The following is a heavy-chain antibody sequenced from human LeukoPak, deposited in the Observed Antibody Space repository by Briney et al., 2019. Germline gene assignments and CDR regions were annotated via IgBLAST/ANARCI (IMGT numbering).Heavy chain of an antibody. CDR1: GFTFDDYG. CDR3: ARDQGGVLGQLVAY. V-gene: IGHV3-20*04. Sequence: PGGSLRLSCAASGFTFDDYGMSWVRQAPGKGLEWDSGINWNGGSTGYADSVKGRFTISRDNAKNSLYLQMNSLRAEDTALYYCARDQGGVLGQLVAYWGQGTLVTVSS. J-gene: IGHJ4*02. D-gene: IGHD6-6*01. CDR2: INWNGGST.